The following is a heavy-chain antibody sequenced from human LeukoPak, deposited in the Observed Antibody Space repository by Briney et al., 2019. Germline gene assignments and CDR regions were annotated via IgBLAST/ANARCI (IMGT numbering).Heavy chain of an antibody. CDR2: INPSGGST. V-gene: IGHV1-46*01. J-gene: IGHJ5*02. Sequence: GASVKVSCKASGYTFTSYYMHWVRQAPGQGLEWMGIINPSGGSTSYAQKFQGRVTMTRDMSTSTVYMELSSLRSEDTAVYYCARAPYYYDSSGDNWFDPWGQGTLVTVSS. D-gene: IGHD3-22*01. CDR3: ARAPYYYDSSGDNWFDP. CDR1: GYTFTSYY.